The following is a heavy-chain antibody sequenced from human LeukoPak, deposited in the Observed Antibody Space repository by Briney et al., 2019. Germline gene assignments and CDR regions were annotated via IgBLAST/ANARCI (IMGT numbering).Heavy chain of an antibody. CDR1: GYTFTGYY. Sequence: ASVKVSCKASGYTFTGYYMHWVRQAPGQGLEWMGWINPNSGGTNYAQKFQGRVTKTRDTSISTAYMELSRLRSDDTAVYYCASDLRGSGRQWELLPDWDYWGQGTLVTVSS. CDR2: INPNSGGT. D-gene: IGHD1-26*01. J-gene: IGHJ4*02. CDR3: ASDLRGSGRQWELLPDWDY. V-gene: IGHV1-2*02.